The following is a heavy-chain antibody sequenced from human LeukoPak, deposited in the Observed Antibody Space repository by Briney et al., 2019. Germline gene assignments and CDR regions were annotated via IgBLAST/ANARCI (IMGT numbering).Heavy chain of an antibody. V-gene: IGHV3-74*01. Sequence: GGSLRLSCVASGFPFSVSWMHWVRQAPGKGLVWVSLTRSDGTITNYADSVKGRFITSRDNTKNTVYLQMNSLRAEDTGIYYCAKDHYYSMEVWGQGTTVTVTS. CDR3: AKDHYYSMEV. J-gene: IGHJ6*02. CDR1: GFPFSVSW. CDR2: TRSDGTIT.